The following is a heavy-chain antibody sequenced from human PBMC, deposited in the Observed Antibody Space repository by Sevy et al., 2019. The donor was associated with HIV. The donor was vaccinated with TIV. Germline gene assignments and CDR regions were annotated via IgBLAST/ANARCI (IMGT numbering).Heavy chain of an antibody. CDR2: IKEDGSGE. J-gene: IGHJ6*02. CDR1: GFIFNSYW. Sequence: GGSLRLSCEGSGFIFNSYWMSWVRQAPGQGLEWVANIKEDGSGENYVDSVKGRFTISRDNAKNSVYLEMNSLRVEDTAVYYCAREFQVVVTANYYYYYGMDVWGQGTTVTVSS. CDR3: AREFQVVVTANYYYYYGMDV. D-gene: IGHD2-21*02. V-gene: IGHV3-7*01.